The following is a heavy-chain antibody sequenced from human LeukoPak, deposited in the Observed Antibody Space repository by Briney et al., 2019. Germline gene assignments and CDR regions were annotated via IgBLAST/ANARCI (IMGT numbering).Heavy chain of an antibody. CDR3: ARSPHILTGENFDY. V-gene: IGHV1-2*02. CDR1: GYTFTGYY. Sequence: ASVKVSCKASGYTFTGYYMHWVRQAPGQGLEWMGWINPNSGGTNYAQKFQGRVTMTRDTSISTAYMEMSRLRSDDTALYYCARSPHILTGENFDYWGQGTLVTVSS. J-gene: IGHJ4*02. D-gene: IGHD3-9*01. CDR2: INPNSGGT.